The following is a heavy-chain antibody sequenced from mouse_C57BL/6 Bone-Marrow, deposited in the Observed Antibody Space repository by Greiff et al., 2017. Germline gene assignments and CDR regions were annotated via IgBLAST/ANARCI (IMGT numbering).Heavy chain of an antibody. D-gene: IGHD2-4*01. J-gene: IGHJ3*01. V-gene: IGHV1-63*01. Sequence: QVQLQQSGAELVRPGTSVKMSCKASGYTFTNYWIGWAKQRPGHGLEWIGDIYPGGGYTNYNEKFKGKATLTADKSSSPAYMQFSSLTSEDSAIYYCARYDYGGGLAYWGQGTLVTVSA. CDR3: ARYDYGGGLAY. CDR2: IYPGGGYT. CDR1: GYTFTNYW.